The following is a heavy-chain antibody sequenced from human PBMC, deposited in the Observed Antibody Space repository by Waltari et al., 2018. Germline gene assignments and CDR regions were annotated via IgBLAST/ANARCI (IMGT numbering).Heavy chain of an antibody. CDR3: ARENSAWSFFDY. CDR1: GYTFTVYF. D-gene: IGHD6-19*01. CDR2: INVGSGNT. V-gene: IGHV1-3*01. J-gene: IGHJ4*02. Sequence: VQLVQSGAEVKKPGASVKVSCKASGYTFTVYFIHWVRQAPGQRLEWMGWINVGSGNTKYSQNLQGIVTITRDTSASTAYMALSSLTSEDTAVYYCARENSAWSFFDYWGQGTLVTVSS.